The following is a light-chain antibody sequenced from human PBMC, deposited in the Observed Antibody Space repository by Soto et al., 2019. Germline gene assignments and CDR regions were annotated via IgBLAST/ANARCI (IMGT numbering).Light chain of an antibody. Sequence: DIQMTQSPSSLSASVGDRVTITCQASQDITNYLNWYQQKPGKAPKILIYDASVLEAGVPSRFSGRGSGTHFTLTITSLQAEDVATYYCQQFDNLPLTFGGGTNLEIK. CDR2: DAS. J-gene: IGKJ4*01. V-gene: IGKV1-33*01. CDR3: QQFDNLPLT. CDR1: QDITNY.